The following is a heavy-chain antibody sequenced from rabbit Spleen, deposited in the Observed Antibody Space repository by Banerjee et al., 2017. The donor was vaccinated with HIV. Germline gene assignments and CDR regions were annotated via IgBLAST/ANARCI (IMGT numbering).Heavy chain of an antibody. D-gene: IGHD2-1*01. J-gene: IGHJ4*01. Sequence: QSLEESGEDLVKPGASLTLTCTASGVSFSSSSYMCWVRPAPGKGLEWIACIDAGSSGFTYFASWVQGRFTISKTSSTTVTLQMTSLTAADTATYFCARGSATMTMVITGYYLNLWGPGTLVTVS. CDR3: ARGSATMTMVITGYYLNL. CDR2: IDAGSSGFT. CDR1: GVSFSSSSY. V-gene: IGHV1S40*01.